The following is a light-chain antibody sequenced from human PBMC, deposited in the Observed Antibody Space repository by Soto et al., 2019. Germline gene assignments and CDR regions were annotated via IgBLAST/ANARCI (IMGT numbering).Light chain of an antibody. CDR1: QSVSSSY. CDR2: CAS. Sequence: EIVLTQSPGTLSLSPGERATLSCRASQSVSSSYLAWYQHKPGQAPRLLIYCASSTATGIPDRFSGSGSGPDFTLTLSRLEPEDFAVYYCQQYGSSPHTFGQGTKLEIK. CDR3: QQYGSSPHT. V-gene: IGKV3-20*01. J-gene: IGKJ2*01.